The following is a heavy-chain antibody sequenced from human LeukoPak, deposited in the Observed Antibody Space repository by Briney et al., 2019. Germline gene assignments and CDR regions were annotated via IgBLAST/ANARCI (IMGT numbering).Heavy chain of an antibody. Sequence: PGWSLKLSCAASRFTFRSYAMHWVRQAPGMGLEWVSLISWDGGNTYYADSVKGRFTISRGNSKNSLYLQMNSLRAEDTALYYCAKDKDYGDYEGYFDYWGQGTLVTVSS. J-gene: IGHJ4*02. CDR2: ISWDGGNT. D-gene: IGHD4-17*01. CDR1: RFTFRSYA. CDR3: AKDKDYGDYEGYFDY. V-gene: IGHV3-43D*03.